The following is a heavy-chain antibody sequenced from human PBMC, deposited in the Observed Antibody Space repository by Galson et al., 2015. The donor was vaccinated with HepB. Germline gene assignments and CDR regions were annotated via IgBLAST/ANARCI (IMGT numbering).Heavy chain of an antibody. J-gene: IGHJ1*01. CDR2: MNPASGNT. V-gene: IGHV1-8*01. CDR3: ARGRLRSVVWNYCRKRDFPP. CDR1: AYSFIDFA. D-gene: IGHD1-7*01. Sequence: SVKVSCKASAYSFIDFAINWVRQAPGQGLEWMGWMNPASGNTATAQKFQGRLSMTTNTSITTAYMELSSLRSEDTAVYFCARGRLRSVVWNYCRKRDFPPWGQGSLVTVSA.